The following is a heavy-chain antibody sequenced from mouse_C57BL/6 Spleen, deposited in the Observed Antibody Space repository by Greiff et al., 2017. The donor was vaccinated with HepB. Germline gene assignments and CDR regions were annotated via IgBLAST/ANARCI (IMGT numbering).Heavy chain of an antibody. CDR2: ISSGSSTI. CDR3: ARGYYYFDY. Sequence: EVQLKESGGGLVKPGGSLKLSCAASGFTFSDYGMHWVRQAPEKGLEWVAYISSGSSTIYYADTVKGRFTISRDNAKNTLFLQMTSLRSEDTAMYYCARGYYYFDYWGQGTTLTVSS. J-gene: IGHJ2*01. CDR1: GFTFSDYG. D-gene: IGHD2-3*01. V-gene: IGHV5-17*01.